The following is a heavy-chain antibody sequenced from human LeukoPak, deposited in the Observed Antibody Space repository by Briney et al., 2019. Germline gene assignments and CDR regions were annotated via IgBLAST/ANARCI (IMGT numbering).Heavy chain of an antibody. Sequence: SETLSLTCTVSGDSIRSYCWTWIRQPPGKGLEWIAYISYSGITNYNPSLKNRVTISLDTSKNQFSLRLSSVTTADTAVYYCAREGGYSGYLDYWGQGTLVTVSS. CDR2: ISYSGIT. CDR3: AREGGYSGYLDY. D-gene: IGHD5-12*01. V-gene: IGHV4-59*01. CDR1: GDSIRSYC. J-gene: IGHJ4*02.